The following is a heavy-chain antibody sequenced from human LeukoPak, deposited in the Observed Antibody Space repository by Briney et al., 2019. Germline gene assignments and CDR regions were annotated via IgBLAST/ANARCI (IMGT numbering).Heavy chain of an antibody. CDR3: ARPAERGYSYGLDF. J-gene: IGHJ3*01. D-gene: IGHD5-18*01. Sequence: SETLSLTCTVSGDSISSYYWSWIRQPPGKGLEWIGYIYYSGSTNYNPSLKSRVTISLDASKNQVSLTLSSVTAADTAVYYCARPAERGYSYGLDFWGQGTMVTVSS. CDR2: IYYSGST. CDR1: GDSISSYY. V-gene: IGHV4-59*01.